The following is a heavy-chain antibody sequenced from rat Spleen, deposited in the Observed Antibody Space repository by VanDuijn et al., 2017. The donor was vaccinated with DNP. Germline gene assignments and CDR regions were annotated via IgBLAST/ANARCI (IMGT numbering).Heavy chain of an antibody. J-gene: IGHJ2*01. D-gene: IGHD1-4*01. V-gene: IGHV5S13*01. CDR3: AKDGYNYY. Sequence: EVQLVESGGGLVQPGRSLKLSCAASGFTYSNYVMAWVRQAPTKGLEWVASIRTGGGNTYYRDSVKGRFTISRDNAKNTLYLQMDSLRSEDTATYYCAKDGYNYYWGQGVMVTVSS. CDR1: GFTYSNYV. CDR2: IRTGGGNT.